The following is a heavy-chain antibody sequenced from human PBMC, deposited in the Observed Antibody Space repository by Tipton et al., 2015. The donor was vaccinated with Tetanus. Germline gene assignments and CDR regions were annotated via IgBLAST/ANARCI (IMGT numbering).Heavy chain of an antibody. D-gene: IGHD1-26*01. V-gene: IGHV4-31*03. J-gene: IGHJ4*02. CDR2: IYSSGST. CDR3: ARDQARGARGWNYFDF. Sequence: PSLTCTVSGGSISTSGYYWGWIRQPPGKGLEWIGDIYSSGSTYTDPSLKGRVTISVDTSKNQFSLRLNSVTAADTAVYYCARDQARGARGWNYFDFWGLGTLVTVSS. CDR1: GGSISTSGYY.